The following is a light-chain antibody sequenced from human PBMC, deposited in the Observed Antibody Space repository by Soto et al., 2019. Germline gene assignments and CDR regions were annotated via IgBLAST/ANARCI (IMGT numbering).Light chain of an antibody. CDR2: GAS. CDR1: QSVSSN. V-gene: IGKV3-15*01. Sequence: EIWMTQSPATLSVSPGERATLSCRASQSVSSNLAWYQQKPGQAPRLLISGASNRATGIPARFSGSGSGTEFTLTISSLQSEDFAIYYCQQYNNWWTFGQGTKVDIK. CDR3: QQYNNWWT. J-gene: IGKJ1*01.